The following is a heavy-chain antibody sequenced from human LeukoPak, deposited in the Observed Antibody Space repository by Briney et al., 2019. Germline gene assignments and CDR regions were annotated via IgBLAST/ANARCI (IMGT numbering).Heavy chain of an antibody. CDR3: ARALYSSSWLPDY. Sequence: WASVKVSCKASGYTSTSYAISWVRQAPGQGLEWMGRIIPILGIANYAQKFQGRVTITADKSTSTAYMELSSLRSEDTAVYYCARALYSSSWLPDYWGQGTLVTVSS. CDR2: IIPILGIA. D-gene: IGHD6-13*01. CDR1: GYTSTSYA. J-gene: IGHJ4*02. V-gene: IGHV1-69*04.